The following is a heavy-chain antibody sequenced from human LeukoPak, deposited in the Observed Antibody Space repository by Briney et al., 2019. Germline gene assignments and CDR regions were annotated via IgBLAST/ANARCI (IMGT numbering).Heavy chain of an antibody. J-gene: IGHJ6*02. CDR1: GYTFTSYG. Sequence: GASVKVSCKASGYTFTSYGISWVRQAPGQGLEWMGWISAYNGNTNYARKPQGRVTMTTDTSTSTAYMELRSLRSDDTAVYYCARCPRDYSKPYYYYGMDVWGQGTTVTVSS. V-gene: IGHV1-18*01. CDR2: ISAYNGNT. CDR3: ARCPRDYSKPYYYYGMDV. D-gene: IGHD4-11*01.